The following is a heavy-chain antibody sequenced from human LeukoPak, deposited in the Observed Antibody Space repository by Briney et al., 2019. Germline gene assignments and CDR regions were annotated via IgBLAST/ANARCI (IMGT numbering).Heavy chain of an antibody. CDR3: ARRDGYNHGTFDY. CDR2: IYYSGST. V-gene: IGHV4-59*08. J-gene: IGHJ4*02. CDR1: GGSISSYY. Sequence: SETLSLTCTVSGGSISSYYWSWIRQPPGKGLEWIGYIYYSGSTNYNPSLKSRVTISVDTSKNQFSLKLSSVTAADTAVYYCARRDGYNHGTFDYWGQGTLATVSS. D-gene: IGHD5-24*01.